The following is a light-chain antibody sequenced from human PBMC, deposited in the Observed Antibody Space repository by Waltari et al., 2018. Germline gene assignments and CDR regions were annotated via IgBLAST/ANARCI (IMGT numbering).Light chain of an antibody. V-gene: IGLV2-11*01. J-gene: IGLJ3*02. CDR3: CSYVGSHTNWV. Sequence: QSALTQPRSVSGSPAQSVLISCTGIISDAGDENFVSCYQQHPGKAPKLMIHDVSKRPSGVPDRFSGSKSGNTASLTISGLQAEDEAEYYCCSYVGSHTNWVFGGGTKLTVL. CDR2: DVS. CDR1: ISDAGDENF.